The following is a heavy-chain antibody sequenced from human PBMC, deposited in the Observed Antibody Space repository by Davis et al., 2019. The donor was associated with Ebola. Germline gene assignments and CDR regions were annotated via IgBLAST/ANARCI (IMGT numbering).Heavy chain of an antibody. CDR1: GYTFTYRY. CDR3: ASSIAVAGKEIYYYYGMDV. CDR2: ITPFNGNT. V-gene: IGHV1-45*03. J-gene: IGHJ6*02. Sequence: AASVKVSCKASGYTFTYRYLHWVRQAPRHALEWMGWITPFNGNTNYAQKFQDRVTITRDRSMSTAYMELSSLRSEDTAMYYCASSIAVAGKEIYYYYGMDVWGQGTTVTVSS. D-gene: IGHD6-19*01.